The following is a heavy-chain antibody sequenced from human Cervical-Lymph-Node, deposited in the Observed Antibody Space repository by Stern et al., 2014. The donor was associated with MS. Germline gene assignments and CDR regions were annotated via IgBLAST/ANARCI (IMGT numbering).Heavy chain of an antibody. V-gene: IGHV3-7*01. CDR2: IKRDGSEK. CDR1: GFPFTHFW. J-gene: IGHJ4*02. Sequence: EVQLVESGGGLVQPGGSLRLSCAASGFPFTHFWMNWVRQAPGKGLEWVATIKRDGSEKYYVDSVKGRFTISRDVAQNPLFLQMNSLRAEDTAVYYCARGSFCSSTNCYDYFDFWGQGTLVTVSP. CDR3: ARGSFCSSTNCYDYFDF. D-gene: IGHD2-2*01.